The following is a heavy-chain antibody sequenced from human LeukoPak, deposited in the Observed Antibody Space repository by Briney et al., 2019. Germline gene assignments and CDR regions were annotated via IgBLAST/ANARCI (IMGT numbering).Heavy chain of an antibody. CDR3: ACDYPGYFDY. Sequence: GGSLRLSCAASGFTFSSYAMHWVRQAPGKGLEWVAVISYDGSNKYYADSVKGRFTISRDNSKNTLYLQMNSLRAEDTAVYYCACDYPGYFDYWGQGTLFTVSS. CDR1: GFTFSSYA. V-gene: IGHV3-30-3*01. J-gene: IGHJ4*02. CDR2: ISYDGSNK.